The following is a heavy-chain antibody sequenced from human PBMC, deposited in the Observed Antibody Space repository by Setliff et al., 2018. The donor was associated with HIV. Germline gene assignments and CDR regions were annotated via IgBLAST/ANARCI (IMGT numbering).Heavy chain of an antibody. Sequence: LRLSCAASGFTFSNAWMNWVRQAPGKGLEWVGRIKSKTDGGTADYAAPVRGRFTFSRDDSKNTVYLQMNSLKTEDTAVYYCTTDLGGSYHGWNYWGQGTLVTVSS. J-gene: IGHJ4*02. CDR1: GFTFSNAW. D-gene: IGHD1-26*01. V-gene: IGHV3-15*07. CDR2: IKSKTDGGTA. CDR3: TTDLGGSYHGWNY.